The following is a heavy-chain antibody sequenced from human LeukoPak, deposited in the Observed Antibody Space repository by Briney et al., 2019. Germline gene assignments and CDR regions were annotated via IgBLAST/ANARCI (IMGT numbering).Heavy chain of an antibody. Sequence: SETLSLTCTVSGGSISSSSYYWGWIRQPAGKGLEWIGRIYTSGSTNYNPSLKSRVTMSVDTSKNQFSLKLSSVTAADTAVYYCARAVGSGSFQTYYYYMDVWGKGTTVTISS. CDR3: ARAVGSGSFQTYYYYMDV. CDR2: IYTSGST. CDR1: GGSISSSSYY. J-gene: IGHJ6*03. V-gene: IGHV4-61*02. D-gene: IGHD3-10*01.